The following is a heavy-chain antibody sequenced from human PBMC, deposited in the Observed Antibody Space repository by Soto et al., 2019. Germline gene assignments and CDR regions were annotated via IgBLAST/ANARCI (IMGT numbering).Heavy chain of an antibody. Sequence: SQTRSLTCAVYGGSFSGYYWSWIRQPPGKGLEWIGEINHSGSTNYNPSLKSRVTISVDTSKNQFSLKLSSVTAADTAVYYCARGGVRVATLYFDYWGQGTLVTVSS. CDR2: INHSGST. D-gene: IGHD5-12*01. J-gene: IGHJ4*02. CDR3: ARGGVRVATLYFDY. CDR1: GGSFSGYY. V-gene: IGHV4-34*01.